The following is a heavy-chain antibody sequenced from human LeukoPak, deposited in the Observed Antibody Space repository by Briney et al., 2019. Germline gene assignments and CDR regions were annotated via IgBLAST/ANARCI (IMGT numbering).Heavy chain of an antibody. Sequence: ETLSLTCTVSGDSISSSSYFWGWIRQPPGKGLEWVSYISSSSSTIYYADSVKGRFTISRDNAKNSLYLQMNSLRAEDTAVYYCARLGLGYCSGGSCYKGYYYYGMDVWGQGTTVTVSS. D-gene: IGHD2-15*01. J-gene: IGHJ6*02. CDR2: ISSSSSTI. V-gene: IGHV3-48*04. CDR1: GDSISSSSYF. CDR3: ARLGLGYCSGGSCYKGYYYYGMDV.